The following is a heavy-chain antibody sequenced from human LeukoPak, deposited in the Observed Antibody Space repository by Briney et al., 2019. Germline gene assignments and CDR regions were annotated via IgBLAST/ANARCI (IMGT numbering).Heavy chain of an antibody. D-gene: IGHD6-6*01. V-gene: IGHV3-21*01. J-gene: IGHJ4*02. CDR3: ARDPGSSSY. CDR2: ISSSSSYI. Sequence: PGGSLRLSYAASGFTFSSYEMNWVRQAPGKGLEWVSSISSSSSYIYYADSVKGRFTISRDNAKNSLYLQMNSLRAEDTAVYYCARDPGSSSYWGQGTLVTVSS. CDR1: GFTFSSYE.